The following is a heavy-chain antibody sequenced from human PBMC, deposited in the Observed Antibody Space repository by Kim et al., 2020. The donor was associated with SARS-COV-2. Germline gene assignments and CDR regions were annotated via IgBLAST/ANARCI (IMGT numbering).Heavy chain of an antibody. J-gene: IGHJ3*02. CDR1: GFTFSSYA. D-gene: IGHD2-2*01. CDR3: AREDIVVVPAGLDAFDI. V-gene: IGHV3-30*04. Sequence: GGSLRLSCAASGFTFSSYAMHWVRQAPGKGLEWVAVISYDGSNKYYADSVKGRFTISRDNSKNTLYLQMNSLRAEDTAVYYCAREDIVVVPAGLDAFDI. CDR2: ISYDGSNK.